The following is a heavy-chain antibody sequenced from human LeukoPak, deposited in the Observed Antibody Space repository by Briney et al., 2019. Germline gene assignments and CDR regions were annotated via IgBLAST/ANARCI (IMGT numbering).Heavy chain of an antibody. CDR3: ARDRGFFDY. Sequence: GGSLRLSCTASGFTVSSNYMSWVRQAPGKGLEWVSSISSSSSYIYYADSVKGRFTISRDNAKNSLYLQMNSLRAEDTAVYYCARDRGFFDYWGQGTLVTVSS. V-gene: IGHV3-21*01. D-gene: IGHD3-10*01. J-gene: IGHJ4*02. CDR1: GFTVSSNY. CDR2: ISSSSSYI.